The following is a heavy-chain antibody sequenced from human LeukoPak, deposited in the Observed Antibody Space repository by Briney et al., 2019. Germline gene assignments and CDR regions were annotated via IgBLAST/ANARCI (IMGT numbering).Heavy chain of an antibody. V-gene: IGHV4-4*07. CDR3: ARDSGGSFDY. CDR2: ISTSGRT. D-gene: IGHD1-26*01. J-gene: IGHJ4*02. Sequence: SETLSLTCTVSGGSITTYYWSWIRQPAGKGLEWIGRISTSGRTNYNPSLKSRLTMSADTSKNQFSLILNSVTAADTAVYYCARDSGGSFDYWGQGTLVTVSS. CDR1: GGSITTYY.